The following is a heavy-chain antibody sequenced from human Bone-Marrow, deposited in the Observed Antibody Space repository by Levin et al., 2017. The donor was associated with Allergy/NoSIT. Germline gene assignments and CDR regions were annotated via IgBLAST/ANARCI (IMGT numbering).Heavy chain of an antibody. CDR1: GFSFSNYG. D-gene: IGHD2-15*01. J-gene: IGHJ6*02. V-gene: IGHV3-33*01. CDR2: VWYDGKNQ. Sequence: SCVASGFSFSNYGIHWVRQAPGKGLEWVAVVWYDGKNQYYADSVKGRFTISRDNAKNTGYLEMNSLRAEDTALYYCARDSKSLIVGHYGMDVWGQGTTVTVSS. CDR3: ARDSKSLIVGHYGMDV.